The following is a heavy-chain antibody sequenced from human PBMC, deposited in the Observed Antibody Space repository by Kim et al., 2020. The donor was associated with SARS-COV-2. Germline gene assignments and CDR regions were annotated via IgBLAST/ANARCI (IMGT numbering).Heavy chain of an antibody. Sequence: ASVKVSCKPSGYTFTGNDINWVRQATGQGLEWMGWMNPNRGNTGYAQKSQGRVTMTRNTSISTAYMELCSLRSEYTAVYYCATRGVYSGSLVYYWGQGTLVTVSS. D-gene: IGHD1-26*01. J-gene: IGHJ4*02. CDR1: GYTFTGND. V-gene: IGHV1-8*01. CDR3: ATRGVYSGSLVYY. CDR2: MNPNRGNT.